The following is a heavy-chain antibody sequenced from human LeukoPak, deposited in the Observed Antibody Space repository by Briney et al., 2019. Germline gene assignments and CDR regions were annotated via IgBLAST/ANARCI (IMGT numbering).Heavy chain of an antibody. CDR2: IHYRGST. CDR1: GGSISGYY. D-gene: IGHD6-19*01. J-gene: IGHJ4*02. V-gene: IGHV4-59*01. Sequence: SETLSLTCTVSGGSISGYYWSWIRQPPGKGLEWNAYIHYRGSTDYNPSLKSRVTISVDTSKNQFSLKLNSVTAADTAVYYCARETAYSGWFDYWGQGSLVTVSS. CDR3: ARETAYSGWFDY.